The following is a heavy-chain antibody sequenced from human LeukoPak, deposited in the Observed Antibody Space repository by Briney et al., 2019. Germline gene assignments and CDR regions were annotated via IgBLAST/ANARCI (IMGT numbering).Heavy chain of an antibody. D-gene: IGHD3-16*02. CDR1: GFTFSSYA. V-gene: IGHV3-30-3*01. CDR3: ARVLQGELSSDY. CDR2: ISYDGSNK. J-gene: IGHJ4*02. Sequence: PGGSLSLSCAASGFTFSSYAMHWVRQAPGKGLEWVAVISYDGSNKYYADSVKGRFTISRDNSKNTLYLQMNSLRAEDTAVYYCARVLQGELSSDYWGQGTLVTVSS.